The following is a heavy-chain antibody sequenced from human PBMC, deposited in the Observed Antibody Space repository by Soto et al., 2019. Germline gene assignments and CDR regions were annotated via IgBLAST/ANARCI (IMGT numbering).Heavy chain of an antibody. CDR1: SGSISTYY. Sequence: SEALSLTCTVSSGSISTYYWSWIRQPPGKGLEWVGYIYYTGSTNYNPSLKTRVAISMDTSKNQFSLNLSSVTAADTAVYYCARHDVGARRKVGAFDIWGQGTMVTVSS. J-gene: IGHJ3*02. V-gene: IGHV4-59*08. CDR3: ARHDVGARRKVGAFDI. D-gene: IGHD6-6*01. CDR2: IYYTGST.